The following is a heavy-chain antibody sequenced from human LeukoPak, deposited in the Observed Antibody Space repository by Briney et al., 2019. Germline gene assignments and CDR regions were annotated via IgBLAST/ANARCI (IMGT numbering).Heavy chain of an antibody. Sequence: GASVKVSCKASGYTFTNLGISWVRQAPGQGLEWMGWISAYNGNTNYAQKLQGRVTMTRDMSTSTVYMELSSLRSEDTAVYYCARGPLPDYWGQGTLVTVSS. J-gene: IGHJ4*02. V-gene: IGHV1-18*01. CDR1: GYTFTNLG. CDR3: ARGPLPDY. CDR2: ISAYNGNT.